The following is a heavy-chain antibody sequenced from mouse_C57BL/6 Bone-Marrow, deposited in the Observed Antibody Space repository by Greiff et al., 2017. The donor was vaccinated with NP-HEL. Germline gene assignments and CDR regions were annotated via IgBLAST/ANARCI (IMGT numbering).Heavy chain of an antibody. CDR3: ARSPMYWGYAMDY. Sequence: VQVVESGAELVRPGTSVKMSCKASGYTFTNYWIGWAKQRPGHGLEWIGDIYPGGGYTNYNEKFKGKATLTADKSSSTAYMQFSSLTSEDSAIYYCARSPMYWGYAMDYWGQGTSVTVSS. J-gene: IGHJ4*01. D-gene: IGHD6-5*01. V-gene: IGHV1-63*01. CDR1: GYTFTNYW. CDR2: IYPGGGYT.